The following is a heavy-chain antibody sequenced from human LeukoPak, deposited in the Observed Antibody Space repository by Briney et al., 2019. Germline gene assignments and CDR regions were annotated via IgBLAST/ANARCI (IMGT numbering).Heavy chain of an antibody. CDR1: GLTLHKFS. CDR3: ARDSDTSGNHWFFDV. D-gene: IGHD6-19*01. V-gene: IGHV3-33*07. CDR2: IDTHGNDN. J-gene: IGHJ2*01. Sequence: GNSLRLFSAASGLTLHKFSMGWDPQPPGKGLQGVAAIDTHGNDNYSAASARGRFVISRDNSKNTLYLQIYGLTVVDTAVYYCARDSDTSGNHWFFDVWGRGTLVIAFS.